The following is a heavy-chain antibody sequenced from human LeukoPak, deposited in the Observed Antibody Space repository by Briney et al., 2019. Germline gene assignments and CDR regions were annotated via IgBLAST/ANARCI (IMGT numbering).Heavy chain of an antibody. J-gene: IGHJ5*02. CDR1: GGTFSSYA. CDR2: IIPIFGTA. D-gene: IGHD6-19*01. Sequence: SVKVSCKASGGTFSSYAISWVRLAPGQGLEWMGRIIPIFGTAIYAQKFQGRVTITTDESTSTAYMELSSLRSEDTAVYYCARDVDSSGWFSGFDPWGQGTLVTVSS. V-gene: IGHV1-69*05. CDR3: ARDVDSSGWFSGFDP.